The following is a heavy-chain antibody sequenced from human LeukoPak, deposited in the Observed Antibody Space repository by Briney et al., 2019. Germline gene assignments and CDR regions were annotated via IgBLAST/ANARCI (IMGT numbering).Heavy chain of an antibody. Sequence: GGSLRLSCAASGFTFNNYAMNWVRQAPGKGLEWVSSISGGGETTYYADSAKGRFTISRDNSQNTLYLQMNSLRAEDTAVYYCARDRTAAGTDYWGQGTLVTVSS. D-gene: IGHD6-13*01. J-gene: IGHJ4*02. CDR2: ISGGGETT. CDR3: ARDRTAAGTDY. CDR1: GFTFNNYA. V-gene: IGHV3-23*01.